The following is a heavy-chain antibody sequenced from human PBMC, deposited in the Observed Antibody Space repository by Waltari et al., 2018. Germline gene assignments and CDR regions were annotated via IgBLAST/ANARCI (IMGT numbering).Heavy chain of an antibody. CDR3: ARENRQWLAPEPYYFDY. CDR1: GGAFSPYA. J-gene: IGHJ4*02. V-gene: IGHV3-30*04. CDR2: LTYDESNK. Sequence: QVQLVQSGAELKKHGSWVTVSCKASGGAFSPYAMHWVRQAPGKCLEWVPVLTYDESNKYYADSRKGRFTISRDNSNNTLYLQMNTLTPEDTAVYFCARENRQWLAPEPYYFDYWGLGTLVTVSS. D-gene: IGHD6-19*01.